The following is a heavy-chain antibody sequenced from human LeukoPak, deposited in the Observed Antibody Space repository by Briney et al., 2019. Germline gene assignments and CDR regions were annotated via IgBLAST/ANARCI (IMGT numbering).Heavy chain of an antibody. D-gene: IGHD4-11*01. CDR1: GFTFSSYA. J-gene: IGHJ6*02. CDR2: ISGSGGST. CDR3: ARSGRTVTDLLYYYYGLDV. Sequence: GRSLRLSCAASGFTFSSYAMSWVRQAPGKGLEWVSAISGSGGSTYYADSVKGRFTISRDNSKNTLYLHLNSLRAEDTAMYYCARSGRTVTDLLYYYYGLDVWGRGTTVTVSS. V-gene: IGHV3-23*01.